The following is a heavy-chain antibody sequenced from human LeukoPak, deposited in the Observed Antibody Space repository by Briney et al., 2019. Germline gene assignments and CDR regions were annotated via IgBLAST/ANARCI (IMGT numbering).Heavy chain of an antibody. Sequence: PGGSLRLSCAASGFSFSRYAMHWVRQAPGKGLEWVANIKQGGSEKYYVDSVKGRFTISRDNAKNSLYLQMNSLRAEDTAVYYCASVVAGTRGYYYYMDVWGKGTTVTVSS. CDR3: ASVVAGTRGYYYYMDV. D-gene: IGHD6-19*01. J-gene: IGHJ6*03. CDR2: IKQGGSEK. V-gene: IGHV3-7*01. CDR1: GFSFSRYA.